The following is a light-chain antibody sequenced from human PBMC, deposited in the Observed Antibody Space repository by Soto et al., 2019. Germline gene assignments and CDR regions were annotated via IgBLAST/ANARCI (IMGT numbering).Light chain of an antibody. CDR1: RGVGSTV. Sequence: EIVMTQSPATLSVSPGERATLSCRASRGVGSTVAWYQQKPGQAPRLLIYGGSSRATGIPVRFSGSGSGTDFTLTISRLQPEDVVVDYCRQYGSSPPLTCGGGRKAGIK. V-gene: IGKV3-20*01. CDR2: GGS. J-gene: IGKJ4*01. CDR3: RQYGSSPPLT.